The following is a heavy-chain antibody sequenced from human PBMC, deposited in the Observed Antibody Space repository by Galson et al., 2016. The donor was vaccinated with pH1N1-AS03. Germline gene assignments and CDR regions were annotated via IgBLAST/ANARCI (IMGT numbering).Heavy chain of an antibody. CDR1: GFTFSDYA. J-gene: IGHJ6*02. CDR2: ISSDASGT. V-gene: IGHV3-64*01. CDR3: AREKINVGADYYGMDV. Sequence: SLRLSCAASGFTFSDYAMHWVRQAPGKGLEYVSAISSDASGTYYANSVKGRFTISRDNSKNTLYLQVNSLRAEDTAVYYCAREKINVGADYYGMDVWGQGTTVTVSS. D-gene: IGHD1-26*01.